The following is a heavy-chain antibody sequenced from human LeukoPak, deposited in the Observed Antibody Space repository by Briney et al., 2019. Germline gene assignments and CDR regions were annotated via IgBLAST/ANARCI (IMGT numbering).Heavy chain of an antibody. CDR1: GYTFTSYY. J-gene: IGHJ6*02. Sequence: ASVKVSRRASGYTFTSYYMHWVRQAPGQGLEWMGIINPSGGSTSYAQKLQGRVTMTTDTSTSTAYMELRSLRSDDTAVYYCARDYYGMDVWGQGTTVTISS. CDR3: ARDYYGMDV. V-gene: IGHV1-46*01. CDR2: INPSGGST.